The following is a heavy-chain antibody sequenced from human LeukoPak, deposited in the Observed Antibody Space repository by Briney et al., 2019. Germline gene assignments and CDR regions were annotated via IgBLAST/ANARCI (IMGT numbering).Heavy chain of an antibody. CDR2: ISGGGGGI. V-gene: IGHV3-23*01. CDR3: AKDSPLIVEATRWGRNVFDI. D-gene: IGHD1-26*01. J-gene: IGHJ3*02. CDR1: GLTFNNYA. Sequence: PGGSLRLSCAASGLTFNNYAMSWVRRAPGEGLAWVSTISGGGGGIYYADSVKGRFTISRDNSKETLYLLMNSLSAEDTAVYYCAKDSPLIVEATRWGRNVFDIWAKGPWSPSLQ.